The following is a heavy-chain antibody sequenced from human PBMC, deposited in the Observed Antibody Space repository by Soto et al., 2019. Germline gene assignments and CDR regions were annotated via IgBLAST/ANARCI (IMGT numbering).Heavy chain of an antibody. CDR1: GYMFTGYY. CDR3: AASIFYYGMDV. J-gene: IGHJ6*02. Sequence: ASVKVSCKASGYMFTGYYIHWVRQAPGQGLEWMGWINPKSGGTKYAEKFQGRVSMTGDTSITTAYLELSSLTSDDTAIYYCAASIFYYGMDVWGQGTTVTVSS. V-gene: IGHV1-2*02. CDR2: INPKSGGT.